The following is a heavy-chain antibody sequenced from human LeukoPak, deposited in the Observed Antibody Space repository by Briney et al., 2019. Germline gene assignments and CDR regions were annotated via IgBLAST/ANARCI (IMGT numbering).Heavy chain of an antibody. J-gene: IGHJ6*01. D-gene: IGHD2-21*02. CDR2: INHSGST. CDR3: AQVSYCGGDCYSGYYYGMDV. V-gene: IGHV4-39*07. Sequence: SETLSLTCTVSGASLSSSTYYWGWIRQPPGKGLEWIGEINHSGSTNYNPSLKSRVTISVDTSKNQFSLKLSSVTAADTAVYYCAQVSYCGGDCYSGYYYGMDVWGQGTTVAVSS. CDR1: GASLSSSTYY.